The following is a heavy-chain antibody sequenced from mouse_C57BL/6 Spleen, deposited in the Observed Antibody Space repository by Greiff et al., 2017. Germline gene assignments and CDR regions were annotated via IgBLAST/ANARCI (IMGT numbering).Heavy chain of an antibody. Sequence: EVQLQESGPELVKPGASVKIPCKASGYTFTDYNMDWVKQSHGKSLEWIGDINPNNGGTIYNQKFKGKATLTVDKSSSTAYMELRSLTSEDTAVYYCARGDVAYGNYPYAMDYWGQGTSVTVSS. D-gene: IGHD2-1*01. CDR1: GYTFTDYN. CDR3: ARGDVAYGNYPYAMDY. V-gene: IGHV1-18*01. CDR2: INPNNGGT. J-gene: IGHJ4*01.